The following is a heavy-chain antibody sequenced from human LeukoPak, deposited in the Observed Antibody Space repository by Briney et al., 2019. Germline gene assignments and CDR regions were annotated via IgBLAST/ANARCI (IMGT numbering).Heavy chain of an antibody. J-gene: IGHJ5*02. CDR1: GFTVSSNY. Sequence: GSLRLSCAASGFTVSSNYMSWVRQAPGKGLEWIGYISDIGRTNYNPSLKSRVSISQDTSKKQLSLKLNSVTAADTAVYYCARHFALSWFDPWGPGTLVTVSS. V-gene: IGHV4-59*08. D-gene: IGHD3-16*01. CDR2: ISDIGRT. CDR3: ARHFALSWFDP.